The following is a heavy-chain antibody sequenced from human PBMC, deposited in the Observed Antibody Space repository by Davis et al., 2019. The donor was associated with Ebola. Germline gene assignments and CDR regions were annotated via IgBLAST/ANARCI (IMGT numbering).Heavy chain of an antibody. CDR1: GFTFSSYW. CDR3: AAHSAYYYGMDV. J-gene: IGHJ6*02. CDR2: ISSDGSST. V-gene: IGHV3-74*01. Sequence: HTGGSLRLSCAASGFTFSSYWMHWVRQAPGKGLVWVSRISSDGSSTSYADSVKGRFTISRDNAKNTLYLQMNSLRAEDTAVYYCAAHSAYYYGMDVWGQGTTVTVSS.